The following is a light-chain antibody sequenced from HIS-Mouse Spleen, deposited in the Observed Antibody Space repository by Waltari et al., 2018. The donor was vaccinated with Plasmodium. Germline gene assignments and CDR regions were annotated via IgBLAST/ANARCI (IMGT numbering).Light chain of an antibody. CDR1: ALPKQY. V-gene: IGLV3-25*03. Sequence: SYELTQPPSVSVSPGQTARTTCSGDALPKQYSYWSQQKPGQAPVLVLYKDSERPSGIPERFSGSSSGTTVTLTISGVQAEDEADYYCQSADSSGTPNWVFGGGTKLTVL. CDR2: KDS. CDR3: QSADSSGTPNWV. J-gene: IGLJ3*02.